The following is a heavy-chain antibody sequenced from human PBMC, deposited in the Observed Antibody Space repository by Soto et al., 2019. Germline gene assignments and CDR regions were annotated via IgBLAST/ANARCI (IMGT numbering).Heavy chain of an antibody. J-gene: IGHJ3*02. Sequence: EVQLVESGGGLVQPGASLRLSCAASGFTFSPYWMHWVRQGPGKGLEWVSHINGDGSTTIYADSVKGRFTISRDNAKNTLYLQMNSLRAEDTAVYYCARDRGNPDSFDIWGQGTMVTVSS. CDR1: GFTFSPYW. CDR3: ARDRGNPDSFDI. V-gene: IGHV3-74*01. D-gene: IGHD3-10*01. CDR2: INGDGSTT.